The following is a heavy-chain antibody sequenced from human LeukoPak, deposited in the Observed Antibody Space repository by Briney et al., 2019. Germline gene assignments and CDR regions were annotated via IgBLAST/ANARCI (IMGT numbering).Heavy chain of an antibody. CDR1: GGSISSYY. D-gene: IGHD4-17*01. Sequence: SETLSLTCTVSGGSISSYYWSWIRQPPGKGLEWIGYIYYSGSTNYNPSLKSRVTISVDTSKNQFSLKLSSVTAADTAVYYCARGLTTVTRKPFDYRGQGTLVTVSS. CDR2: IYYSGST. CDR3: ARGLTTVTRKPFDY. J-gene: IGHJ4*02. V-gene: IGHV4-59*12.